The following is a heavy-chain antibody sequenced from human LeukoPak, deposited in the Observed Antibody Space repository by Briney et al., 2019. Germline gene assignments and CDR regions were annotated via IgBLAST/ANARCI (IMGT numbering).Heavy chain of an antibody. J-gene: IGHJ3*02. CDR3: ARSTSMIVVVFGDAFDI. CDR1: SYSISSGYY. V-gene: IGHV4-38-2*01. CDR2: MYHSGST. D-gene: IGHD3-22*01. Sequence: SETLSLTCAVSSYSISSGYYWGRIRQTPGQGLAWIASMYHSGSTYFNPPLKSRVTISVDTSKNQFSLKLSSVTAADTAVYYCARSTSMIVVVFGDAFDIWGQGTMVTVSS.